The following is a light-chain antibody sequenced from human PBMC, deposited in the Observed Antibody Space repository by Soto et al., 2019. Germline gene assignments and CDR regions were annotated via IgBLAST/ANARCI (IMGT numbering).Light chain of an antibody. Sequence: EIVLTQSPGTLSLSPGERATLSCRASQSVSSSYLAWYQQKPGQAPRLLIYGASSRATGIPDRFSGSGSGTDFTLTISRLEPEDFAVYDCQQDGSSSMYTFGQGTKLEIK. CDR1: QSVSSSY. J-gene: IGKJ2*01. V-gene: IGKV3-20*01. CDR2: GAS. CDR3: QQDGSSSMYT.